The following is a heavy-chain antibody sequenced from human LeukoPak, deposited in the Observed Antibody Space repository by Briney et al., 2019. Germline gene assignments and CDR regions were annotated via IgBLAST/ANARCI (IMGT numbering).Heavy chain of an antibody. V-gene: IGHV1-8*02. J-gene: IGHJ5*02. CDR3: ARGRYSYGLFDP. CDR1: GYTFTGYY. D-gene: IGHD5-18*01. Sequence: ASVKVSCKASGYTFTGYYMHWVRQAPGQGLEWMGWINPNSGNTGYAQKFQGRVTMTRNTSISTAYMELSSLRSEDTAVYYCARGRYSYGLFDPWGQGTLVTVSS. CDR2: INPNSGNT.